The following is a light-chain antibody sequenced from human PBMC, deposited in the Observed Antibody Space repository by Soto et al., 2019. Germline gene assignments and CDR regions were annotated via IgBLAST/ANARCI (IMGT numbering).Light chain of an antibody. CDR3: QQFSSYPLT. Sequence: DIVLTQSPATLSLSPGNRVTLSCRANERISRSLAWYQQRPGQAPRRLIYGTSSRTTGIPDRFSGGGSGTDFTLTISRLEPEDFEVYYCQQFSSYPLTFGGGTKVDIK. V-gene: IGKV3-20*01. CDR2: GTS. J-gene: IGKJ4*01. CDR1: ERISRS.